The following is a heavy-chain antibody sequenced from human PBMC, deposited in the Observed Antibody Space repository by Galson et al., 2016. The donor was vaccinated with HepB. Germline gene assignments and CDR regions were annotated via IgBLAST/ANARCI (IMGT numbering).Heavy chain of an antibody. CDR1: EFTFSNYA. Sequence: SLRLSCAASEFTFSNYAMSWVRQAPGEGLEWVSSISGGGVSTYYADSVKGRFTISRDNSKNTLYLQMNSLRAEGTAVYYCAKIAVTGTWYFDLWGRGALVSVSS. D-gene: IGHD6-19*01. V-gene: IGHV3-23*01. CDR2: ISGGGVST. CDR3: AKIAVTGTWYFDL. J-gene: IGHJ2*01.